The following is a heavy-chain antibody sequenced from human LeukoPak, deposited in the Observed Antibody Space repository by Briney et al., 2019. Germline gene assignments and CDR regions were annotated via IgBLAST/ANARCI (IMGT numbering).Heavy chain of an antibody. Sequence: GASVKVPCKASGYTFTSYAMNWVRQAPGQGLEWLGGIIPVFGTTTYAQKFQAKVTMTADKSTNTAYLEISSLTSDDTAVYYCARCSPGDSSNFYAVLQYWGQGTQVTVST. D-gene: IGHD3-22*01. CDR1: GYTFTSYA. CDR2: IIPVFGTT. J-gene: IGHJ4*02. CDR3: ARCSPGDSSNFYAVLQY. V-gene: IGHV1-69*06.